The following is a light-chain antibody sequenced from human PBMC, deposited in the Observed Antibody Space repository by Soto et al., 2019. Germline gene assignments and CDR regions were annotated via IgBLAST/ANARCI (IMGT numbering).Light chain of an antibody. CDR1: QSVSSK. CDR2: DAS. CDR3: QQYNDCPPIT. Sequence: EIVMTQSPATLSVSPGERATLSCRASQSVSSKLAWYQQKPGQAPRLLIYDASTRDTGVPPRFSGSGSGTELTLTISSLQSEDFVVYYCQQYNDCPPITFGQGTRLEIK. V-gene: IGKV3-15*01. J-gene: IGKJ5*01.